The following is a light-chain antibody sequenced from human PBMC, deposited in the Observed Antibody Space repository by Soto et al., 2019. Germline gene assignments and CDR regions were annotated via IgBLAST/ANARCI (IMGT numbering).Light chain of an antibody. CDR1: QSVSSN. CDR3: QQYSIWPYT. V-gene: IGKV3-15*01. CDR2: GAS. Sequence: EIVLTQSPATLSLSPGERATLSCRASQSVSSNFAWCHQKPGQVPRLLVYGASTRATGIPARFSGSGSGKEFTLTIGSLQSEDFAVYYCQQYSIWPYTFGQGTKLEIK. J-gene: IGKJ2*01.